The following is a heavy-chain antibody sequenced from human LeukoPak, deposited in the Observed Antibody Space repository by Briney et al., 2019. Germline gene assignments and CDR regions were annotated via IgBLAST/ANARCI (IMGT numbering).Heavy chain of an antibody. Sequence: GGSLRLSCAASGFTFNKYPMSWVRQAPGKGLEWVSAISDNGGVRKYAGSVKGRFTISRDNSKNTLYLQMNSLRAEDTAIYYCGRDWKLDYWGQGDLVTVSS. CDR1: GFTFNKYP. CDR3: GRDWKLDY. V-gene: IGHV3-23*01. D-gene: IGHD1-1*01. CDR2: ISDNGGVR. J-gene: IGHJ4*02.